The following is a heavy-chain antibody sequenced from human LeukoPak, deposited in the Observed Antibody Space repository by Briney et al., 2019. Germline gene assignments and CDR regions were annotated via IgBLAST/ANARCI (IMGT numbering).Heavy chain of an antibody. CDR3: ARDPEGAFDI. V-gene: IGHV4-59*01. J-gene: IGHJ3*02. CDR2: IYYSGST. Sequence: PSETLSLTCTVTLGTTSSYYTSWLRPTPQERLGRIGYIYYSGSTNYNPSLKSRVTISVDTSKNQFSLKLSSVTAADTAVYYCARDPEGAFDIWGQGTMVTVSS. CDR1: LGTTSSYY.